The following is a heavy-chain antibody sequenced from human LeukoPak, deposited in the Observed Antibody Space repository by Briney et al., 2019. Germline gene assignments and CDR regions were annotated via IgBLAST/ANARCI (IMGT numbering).Heavy chain of an antibody. CDR2: ISSSSSYT. J-gene: IGHJ4*02. CDR3: ARVKIGDYDSSGYWLPFDY. D-gene: IGHD3-22*01. V-gene: IGHV3-11*06. CDR1: GFTFSDYY. Sequence: GGSLRLSCAASGFTFSDYYMSWIRQAPGKGLEWVSYISSSSSYTNYADSVKGRFTISRDNAKNSLYLQMNSLRVEDTAVYYCARVKIGDYDSSGYWLPFDYWGQGTLVTVSS.